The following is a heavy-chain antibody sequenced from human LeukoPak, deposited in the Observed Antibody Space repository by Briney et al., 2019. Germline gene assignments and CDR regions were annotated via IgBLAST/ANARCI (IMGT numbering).Heavy chain of an antibody. V-gene: IGHV4-59*08. D-gene: IGHD3-3*01. CDR1: GGSISSYY. J-gene: IGHJ6*03. Sequence: SETPSLTCTVSGGSISSYYWSWIRQPPGKGLEWIGYIYYSGSTNYNPSLKSRVTISVDTSKNQFSLKLSSVTAADTAVYYCARGRITIFGVVSHYYYYYMDVWGKGTTVTVSS. CDR3: ARGRITIFGVVSHYYYYYMDV. CDR2: IYYSGST.